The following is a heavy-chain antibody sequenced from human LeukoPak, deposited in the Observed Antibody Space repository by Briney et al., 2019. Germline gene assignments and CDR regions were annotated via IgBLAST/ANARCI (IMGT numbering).Heavy chain of an antibody. CDR2: IYYSGST. CDR3: ARLVAGNYFDY. V-gene: IGHV4-59*08. Sequence: PSETLSLTCTVSGGSISSYYWSWIRQPPGKGLEWIGYIYYSGSTNYNPSLKSRVTISVDTSKNQFSLKLSSVTAADTAVFYCARLVAGNYFDYWGQGTLVTVSS. D-gene: IGHD6-19*01. J-gene: IGHJ4*02. CDR1: GGSISSYY.